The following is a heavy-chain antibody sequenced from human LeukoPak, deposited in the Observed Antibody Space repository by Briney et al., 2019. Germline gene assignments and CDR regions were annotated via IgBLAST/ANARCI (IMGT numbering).Heavy chain of an antibody. CDR2: INPNSGGT. CDR3: ARVAGGDWYYFDF. D-gene: IGHD2-21*02. J-gene: IGHJ4*02. V-gene: IGHV1-2*02. CDR1: GYTFTGYY. Sequence: ASVKVSCKASGYTFTGYYMHWVRQAPGQGLEWMGWINPNSGGTNYAQKFQGRVTMTRDTSISTAYMELSRLRSDDTAVYYCARVAGGDWYYFDFWGQGTLVTVSS.